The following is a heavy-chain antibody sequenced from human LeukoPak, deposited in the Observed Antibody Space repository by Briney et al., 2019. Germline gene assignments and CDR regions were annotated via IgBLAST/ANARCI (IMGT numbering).Heavy chain of an antibody. V-gene: IGHV3-23*01. J-gene: IGHJ4*02. CDR1: GFTFRSFA. Sequence: PGGSLRPSCAASGFTFRSFAMSWVRQAPGKGLEWVSAISGSGGGTYYADSVKGRFTISRDNSKNTLYLQMNSLRAEDTAVYFCAKLNPPRVLIIASKFGYWGQGTLVTVSS. D-gene: IGHD2-15*01. CDR2: ISGSGGGT. CDR3: AKLNPPRVLIIASKFGY.